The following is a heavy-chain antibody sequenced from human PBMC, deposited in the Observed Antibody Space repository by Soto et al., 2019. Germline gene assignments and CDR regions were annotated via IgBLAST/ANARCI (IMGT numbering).Heavy chain of an antibody. Sequence: PSETLSLTCAVSGGSISSGGYSWSWIRQPPGKGLEWIGYIYHSGSTYYNPSLKSRVTISVDRSKNQFSLKLSSVTAADTAVYYCARGTGELLWFGESNWFDPWGQGTLVTVSS. CDR3: ARGTGELLWFGESNWFDP. D-gene: IGHD3-10*01. V-gene: IGHV4-30-2*01. CDR1: GGSISSGGYS. CDR2: IYHSGST. J-gene: IGHJ5*02.